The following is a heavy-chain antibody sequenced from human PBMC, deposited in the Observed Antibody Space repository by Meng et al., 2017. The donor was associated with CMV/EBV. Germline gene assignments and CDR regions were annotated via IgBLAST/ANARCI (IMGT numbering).Heavy chain of an antibody. CDR1: GFTFSGSA. J-gene: IGHJ4*02. V-gene: IGHV3-73*01. Sequence: GSLRLSCAASGFTFSGSAMHWVRQASGKGLEWVGRIRSKANSYATAYAASVKGRFTISRDDSKNTAYLQMNSLKTEDTAVYYCTTPRRDGYNYYFDYWGQGTLVTVSS. D-gene: IGHD5-24*01. CDR2: IRSKANSYAT. CDR3: TTPRRDGYNYYFDY.